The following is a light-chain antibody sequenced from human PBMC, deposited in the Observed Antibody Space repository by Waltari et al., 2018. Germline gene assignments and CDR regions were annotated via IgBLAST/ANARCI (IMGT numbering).Light chain of an antibody. CDR1: PSDFGDYNY. Sequence: QSALTQPASMSGSPGQSIAISCTATPSDFGDYNYVSWYQLHPGKAPKLLIYEVYDRPPGVSDRFSGSKSGNTASLAISRLQDEDEAHYYCCSYTTGGDMVFGGGTKVTVL. J-gene: IGLJ2*01. CDR2: EVY. CDR3: CSYTTGGDMV. V-gene: IGLV2-14*01.